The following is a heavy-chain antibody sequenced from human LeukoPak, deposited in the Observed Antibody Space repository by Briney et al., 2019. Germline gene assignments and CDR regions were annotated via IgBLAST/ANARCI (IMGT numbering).Heavy chain of an antibody. Sequence: PGGSLRLSCAASGFTISGSAMHWVRQASGKGLEWVGRIRSKANSYATAYAASVKGRFTISRDDSKNTAYLQMNSLKTEDTAVYYCTRTNYYDSSGSDYWGQGTLVTVSS. CDR1: GFTISGSA. D-gene: IGHD3-22*01. J-gene: IGHJ4*02. CDR2: IRSKANSYAT. CDR3: TRTNYYDSSGSDY. V-gene: IGHV3-73*01.